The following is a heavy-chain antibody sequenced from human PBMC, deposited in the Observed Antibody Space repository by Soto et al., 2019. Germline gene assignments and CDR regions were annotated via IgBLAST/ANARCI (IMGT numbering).Heavy chain of an antibody. CDR1: GFTFSSYG. J-gene: IGHJ4*02. D-gene: IGHD3-22*01. CDR3: AKLWGTSTYDSSGYPIDY. CDR2: ISYDGSNK. V-gene: IGHV3-30*18. Sequence: VQLVESGGGVVQPGRSLRLSCAASGFTFSSYGMHWVRQAPGKGLEWVAVISYDGSNKYYADSVKGRFTISRDNSKNTLYLQMNSLRAEDTAVYYCAKLWGTSTYDSSGYPIDYWGQGTLVTVSS.